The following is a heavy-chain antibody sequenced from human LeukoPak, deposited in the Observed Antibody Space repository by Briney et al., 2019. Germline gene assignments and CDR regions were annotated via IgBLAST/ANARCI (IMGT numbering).Heavy chain of an antibody. D-gene: IGHD3-3*01. J-gene: IGHJ4*02. V-gene: IGHV1-18*01. CDR1: GYTFTSYG. Sequence: ASVKVSCKASGYTFTSYGISWVRQAPGQGLEWMGWISAYNGNTNYAQKLQGRVTMTTDTSTSTASMELRSLRSDDTAVYYCARIRDTVFWSGYYHKRYYFDYWGQGTLVTVSS. CDR2: ISAYNGNT. CDR3: ARIRDTVFWSGYYHKRYYFDY.